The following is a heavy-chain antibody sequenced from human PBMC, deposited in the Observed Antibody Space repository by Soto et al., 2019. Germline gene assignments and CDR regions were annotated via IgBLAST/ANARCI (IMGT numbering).Heavy chain of an antibody. CDR2: IYTITAT. J-gene: IGHJ5*02. Sequence: SETLSLTCTVSGVPINSYYWSWIRQPAGKGLEWIGRIYTITATNYNPSLKSRLTMSVDTSKNQISLRLSSVTAADTANYYCARERCAGGTCYLNWFDPWGHGTLVTVSS. D-gene: IGHD2-15*01. V-gene: IGHV4-4*07. CDR1: GVPINSYY. CDR3: ARERCAGGTCYLNWFDP.